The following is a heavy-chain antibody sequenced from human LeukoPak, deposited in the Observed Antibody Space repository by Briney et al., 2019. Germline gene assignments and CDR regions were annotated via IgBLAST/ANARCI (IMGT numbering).Heavy chain of an antibody. D-gene: IGHD3-3*01. CDR2: IIPIFGTA. V-gene: IGHV1-69*01. Sequence: TSVKVSCKASGGTFSSYAISWVRQAPGQGLEWMGGIIPIFGTANYAQKFQGRVTITADESTSTAYMELSSLGSEDTAVYYCARGGYDFWSGSLYYYYYMDVWGKGTTVTVSS. CDR3: ARGGYDFWSGSLYYYYYMDV. J-gene: IGHJ6*03. CDR1: GGTFSSYA.